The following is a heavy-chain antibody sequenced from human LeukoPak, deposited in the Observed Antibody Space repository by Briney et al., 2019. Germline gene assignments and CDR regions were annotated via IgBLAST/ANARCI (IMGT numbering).Heavy chain of an antibody. D-gene: IGHD5-18*01. J-gene: IGHJ4*02. V-gene: IGHV5-51*01. Sequence: GESLKISCKGSGYRFTSYWIGWVRQMPGKGLEWMGIIHPGDSETRYSPSFQGQVTTSADKSISTAYLQWSSLKASDTAMYYCARSLSSMDTAMGYFDYWGQGTLVTVSS. CDR2: IHPGDSET. CDR1: GYRFTSYW. CDR3: ARSLSSMDTAMGYFDY.